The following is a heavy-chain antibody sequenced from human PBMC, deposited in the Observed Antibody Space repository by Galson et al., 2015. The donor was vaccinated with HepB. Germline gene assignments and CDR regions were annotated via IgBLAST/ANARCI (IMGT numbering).Heavy chain of an antibody. CDR2: IWYNGSNK. J-gene: IGHJ6*02. CDR3: ARVNRDGSGSRYYYYGLDF. V-gene: IGHV3-33*01. D-gene: IGHD3-10*01. Sequence: SLRLSCAASGFTFSSYGMRWVRQAPGKGLEWVAFIWYNGSNKYYADSVKGRFTISRNNSKNTLYLQMNILRAENTAVYYCARVNRDGSGSRYYYYGLDFWGHGTLVTVSS. CDR1: GFTFSSYG.